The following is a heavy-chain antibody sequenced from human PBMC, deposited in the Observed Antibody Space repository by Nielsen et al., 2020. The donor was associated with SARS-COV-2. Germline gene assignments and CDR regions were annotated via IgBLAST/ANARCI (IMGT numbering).Heavy chain of an antibody. CDR3: ARVQANDYRGSGSAEYFQH. CDR1: GYTFTSYA. CDR2: INAGNGNT. V-gene: IGHV1-3*01. J-gene: IGHJ1*01. D-gene: IGHD4-11*01. Sequence: ASVKVSCKASGYTFTSYAIHWVRQAPGQRLEWMGWINAGNGNTKYSQKFQGRVTITRDTSASTVYMELSSLRSEDTAVYYCARVQANDYRGSGSAEYFQHWGQGTLVTVSS.